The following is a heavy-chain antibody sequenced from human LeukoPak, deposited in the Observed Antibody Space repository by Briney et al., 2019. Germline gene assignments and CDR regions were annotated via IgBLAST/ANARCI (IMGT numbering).Heavy chain of an antibody. J-gene: IGHJ4*02. CDR2: ISYDGSNK. Sequence: GRSLRLSCAASGFTFSSYAMHWVRQAPGKGLEWVAVISYDGSNKYYADSVKGRFTISRDNSKNTLYLQMNSLRAEDTAVYYCARATAGREDYWGQGTLVTVSS. CDR3: ARATAGREDY. CDR1: GFTFSSYA. D-gene: IGHD6-19*01. V-gene: IGHV3-30-3*01.